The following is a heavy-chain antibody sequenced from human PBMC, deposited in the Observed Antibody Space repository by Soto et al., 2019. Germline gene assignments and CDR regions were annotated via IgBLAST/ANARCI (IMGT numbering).Heavy chain of an antibody. CDR3: ARDGATGSLLDY. CDR1: GFTFGSYG. CDR2: IWYDGSNK. V-gene: IGHV3-33*01. Sequence: QVQLVESGGGVVQPGRSLRLSCAASGFTFGSYGMHWVRQAPGKGLEWVAVIWYDGSNKYYADSVKGRFTISRDNSKNTLYLQMNSLRAEDTAVYYCARDGATGSLLDYWGQGTLVTVSS. J-gene: IGHJ4*02. D-gene: IGHD1-26*01.